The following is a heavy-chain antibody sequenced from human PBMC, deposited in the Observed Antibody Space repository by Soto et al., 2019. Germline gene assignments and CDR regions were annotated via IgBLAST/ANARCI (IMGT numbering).Heavy chain of an antibody. V-gene: IGHV3-23*01. CDR1: GFTFSSYA. CDR3: AKDRMHYDILTGYDAFDI. J-gene: IGHJ3*02. CDR2: ISGSGGST. D-gene: IGHD3-9*01. Sequence: GESLKISCAASGFTFSSYAMSWVRQAPGKGLEWVSAISGSGGSTYYADSVKGRFTISRDNSKNTLYLQMNSLRAEDTAVYYCAKDRMHYDILTGYDAFDIWGQGTMVTVSS.